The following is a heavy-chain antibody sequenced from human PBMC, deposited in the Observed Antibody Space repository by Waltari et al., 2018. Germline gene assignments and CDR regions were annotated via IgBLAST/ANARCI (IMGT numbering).Heavy chain of an antibody. V-gene: IGHV3-53*02. J-gene: IGHJ4*02. Sequence: EVQLVETGGGLIQPGGSLRLSCAASGFTVSSNYMSWVRQAPGKGLEWVSVIYSGGSTYYADSVKGRFTISRDNSKNTLYLQMNSLRAEDTAVYYCARGTGRTAVSRYFDYWGQGTLVTVSS. D-gene: IGHD1-1*01. CDR3: ARGTGRTAVSRYFDY. CDR1: GFTVSSNY. CDR2: IYSGGST.